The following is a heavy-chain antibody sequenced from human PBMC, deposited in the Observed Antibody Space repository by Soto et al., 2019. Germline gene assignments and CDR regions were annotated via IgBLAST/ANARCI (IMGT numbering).Heavy chain of an antibody. CDR3: ATGSSLGAPR. V-gene: IGHV3-15*01. CDR2: IKSKTDGGTS. J-gene: IGHJ4*02. D-gene: IGHD3-16*01. CDR1: GFTFGHVW. Sequence: EVQLVESGGGLVEPGGSLRLSCAASGFTFGHVWISWVRQAPGKGLEWVGRIKSKTDGGTSDYAAPVKGRFTISRDDSKNTRYLQMNSLKAEDTAVYYCATGSSLGAPRWGQGTLVTVSS.